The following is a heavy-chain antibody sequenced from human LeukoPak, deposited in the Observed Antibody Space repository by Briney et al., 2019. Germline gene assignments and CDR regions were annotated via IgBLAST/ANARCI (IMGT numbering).Heavy chain of an antibody. CDR2: INHSGST. J-gene: IGHJ6*02. CDR3: ALSSSAPLFYYYYGMDV. D-gene: IGHD6-6*01. V-gene: IGHV4-34*01. CDR1: GGSFSGYY. Sequence: PSETLSLTCAVYGGSFSGYYWSWIRQPPGKGLEWIGEINHSGSTNYNPSLKSRVTISVDTSKNQFSLKLSSVTAADTAVYYCALSSSAPLFYYYYGMDVWGQGTTVTVSS.